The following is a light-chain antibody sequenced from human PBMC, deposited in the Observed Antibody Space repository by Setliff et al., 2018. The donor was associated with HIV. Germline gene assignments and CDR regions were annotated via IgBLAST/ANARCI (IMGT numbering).Light chain of an antibody. V-gene: IGLV2-14*03. Sequence: QSALTQPASVSGSPGQSITISCTGTSSDVGDYDYVSWYQQQPGKAPRLMIYDVNTRPSGVSNRFSGSKSGNTASLTISGLQAEDEADYYCCSYAGTNMPYVFGPGTKVTVL. J-gene: IGLJ1*01. CDR1: SSDVGDYDY. CDR3: CSYAGTNMPYV. CDR2: DVN.